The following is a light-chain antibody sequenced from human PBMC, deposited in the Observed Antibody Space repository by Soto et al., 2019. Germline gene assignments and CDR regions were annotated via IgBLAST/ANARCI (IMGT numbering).Light chain of an antibody. CDR2: GAS. Sequence: EIVMTQSPATLSVSPGERATLSCRASQSVSSDLAWYQQKPGQAPRLLIYGASTRATGIPARFSDSGSGTDFTLTISSLQSEDFAVYYCQQYSSWPYTFGQGTKLEIK. CDR1: QSVSSD. J-gene: IGKJ2*01. CDR3: QQYSSWPYT. V-gene: IGKV3-15*01.